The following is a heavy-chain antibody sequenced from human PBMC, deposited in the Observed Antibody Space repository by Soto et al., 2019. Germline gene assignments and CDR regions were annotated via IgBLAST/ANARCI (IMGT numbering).Heavy chain of an antibody. CDR3: ARVRPYHLCSSWYDY. J-gene: IGHJ4*02. CDR1: GYTFTSYG. V-gene: IGHV1-18*01. Sequence: ASVKVSCKASGYTFTSYGISWVRQAPGQGLEWMGWISAYNGNTNYAQKLQGRVTMTTDTSTSTAYMELRSLRSDDTAVYYCARVRPYHLCSSWYDYWGQGTLVTVSS. CDR2: ISAYNGNT. D-gene: IGHD6-13*01.